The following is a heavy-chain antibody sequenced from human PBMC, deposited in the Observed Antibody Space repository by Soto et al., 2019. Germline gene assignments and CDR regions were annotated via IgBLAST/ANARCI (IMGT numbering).Heavy chain of an antibody. V-gene: IGHV4-39*02. Sequence: SETLSLTCTVSGGSISSSSYYWGWIRQPPGKGLEWIGSIYYTGSTYYSPSLKGRVTISVDSSKNQFSLKLSSVTAADTAVHAGGRVYYYDSSGYFRPADAFDIWGQGTRVTVSS. D-gene: IGHD3-22*01. CDR3: GRVYYYDSSGYFRPADAFDI. CDR1: GGSISSSSYY. CDR2: IYYTGST. J-gene: IGHJ3*02.